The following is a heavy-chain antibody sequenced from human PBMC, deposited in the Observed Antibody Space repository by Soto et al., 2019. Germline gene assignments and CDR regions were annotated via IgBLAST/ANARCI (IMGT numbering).Heavy chain of an antibody. J-gene: IGHJ4*02. V-gene: IGHV4-59*01. CDR3: ASGGDYFDY. CDR2: IYYSGST. D-gene: IGHD3-10*01. CDR1: GDSIDNVYW. Sequence: LSLTCTVSGDSIDNVYWWSWIRQPPGKGLEWIGYIYYSGSTNYNPSLKSRVTISVDTSKNQFSLKLSSVTAADTAVYYCASGGDYFDYWGQGTLVTVSS.